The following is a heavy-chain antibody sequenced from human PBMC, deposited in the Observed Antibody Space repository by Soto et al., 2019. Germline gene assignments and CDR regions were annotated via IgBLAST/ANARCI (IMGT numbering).Heavy chain of an antibody. CDR2: IYADGST. CDR3: ARSYKWTGLFDY. V-gene: IGHV3-53*01. CDR1: GFSVSSSF. J-gene: IGHJ4*02. Sequence: GGSLRLSCAVSGFSVSSSFMSWVRLAPGRGLEWVSAIYADGSTYYADSVKGRFTISRDVSKDTLYLQMNSLRAEDKAVYYCARSYKWTGLFDYWGQGTVVTVSS. D-gene: IGHD1-1*01.